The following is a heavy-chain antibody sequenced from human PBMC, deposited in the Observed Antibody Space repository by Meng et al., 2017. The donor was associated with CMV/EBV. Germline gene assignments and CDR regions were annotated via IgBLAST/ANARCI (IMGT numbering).Heavy chain of an antibody. CDR3: LRDGHSWNFDY. Sequence: GESLKISCTASGFTFSDYWMHWVRQTPGKGLLWVSRIKGDGSHTIYGDSVKGRFTISRDNAKNTLYLQMKTLRVEDTAVYYCLRDGHSWNFDYWGQGSLVTVSS. D-gene: IGHD6-13*01. CDR1: GFTFSDYW. V-gene: IGHV3-74*01. J-gene: IGHJ4*02. CDR2: IKGDGSHT.